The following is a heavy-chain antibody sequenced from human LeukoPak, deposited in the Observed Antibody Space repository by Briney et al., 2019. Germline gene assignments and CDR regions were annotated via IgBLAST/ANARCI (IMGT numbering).Heavy chain of an antibody. CDR2: ISYDGSNK. D-gene: IGHD3-10*01. V-gene: IGHV3-30-3*01. CDR1: GFTFSSYA. CDR3: ARDHPYITMVRGVIPAFDY. Sequence: SGGSLRLSCGASGFTFSSYAMHWVLQAPGKGLEWVAVISYDGSNKYYADSVKGRFTISRDNSKNTLYLQMNSLRAEDTAVYYCARDHPYITMVRGVIPAFDYWGQGTLVTVSS. J-gene: IGHJ4*02.